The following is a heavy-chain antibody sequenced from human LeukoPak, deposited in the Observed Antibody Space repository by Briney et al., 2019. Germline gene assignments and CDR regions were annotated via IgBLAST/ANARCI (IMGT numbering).Heavy chain of an antibody. CDR3: ATLADCSGGSCYSEPIDY. J-gene: IGHJ4*02. CDR2: IIPIFGTA. D-gene: IGHD2-15*01. V-gene: IGHV1-69*05. Sequence: SVKVSCKASGGTFSSYAISWVRQAPGQGLEWMGRIIPIFGTANYAQKFQGRVTITTDESTSTAYMELSSLRPEDTAVYYCATLADCSGGSCYSEPIDYWGQGTLVTVSS. CDR1: GGTFSSYA.